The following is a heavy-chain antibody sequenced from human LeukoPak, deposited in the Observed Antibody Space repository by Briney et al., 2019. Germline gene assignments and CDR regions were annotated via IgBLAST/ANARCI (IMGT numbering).Heavy chain of an antibody. CDR2: INGDGSRT. V-gene: IGHV3-74*01. CDR1: GFTFSSYW. J-gene: IGHJ4*02. Sequence: PGGSLRLSCAASGFTFSSYWMHWVRQAPGKGLEWISRINGDGSRTSYADSVKGRFTVSRDNTKNTLFLQMNSLRAEDTAVYYCASAIGRSSTSWTPGYWGQGTLVTVSS. CDR3: ASAIGRSSTSWTPGY. D-gene: IGHD2-2*01.